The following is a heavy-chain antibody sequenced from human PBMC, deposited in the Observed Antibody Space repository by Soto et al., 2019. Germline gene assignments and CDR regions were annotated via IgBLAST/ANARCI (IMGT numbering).Heavy chain of an antibody. CDR1: GYTFTTYY. CDR3: ARGDTAVVRKGMDV. J-gene: IGHJ6*02. D-gene: IGHD5-18*01. Sequence: GESLKISCAASGYTFTTYYITWARQLPGKGLEWVGRIDPSDSYTTYNPSFQGHVTISADKSIRTAYLQWSSLEASDSAMYYCARGDTAVVRKGMDVWGQGTTVTVSS. CDR2: IDPSDSYT. V-gene: IGHV5-10-1*01.